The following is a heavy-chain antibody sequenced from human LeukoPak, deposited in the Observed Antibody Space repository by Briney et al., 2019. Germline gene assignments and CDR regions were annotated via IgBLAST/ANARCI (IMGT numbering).Heavy chain of an antibody. CDR2: IYPGDFDT. CDR1: GYSFTSYW. V-gene: IGHV5-51*01. J-gene: IGHJ4*02. Sequence: GESLKISCKGSGYSFTSYWIGWVRQMPGKGLEWMGIIYPGDFDTRYSPSFQGQVTISADKSISTAYLQWSSLKASDTAMYYCARPGIAAAGRGPFDYWGQGTLVTVSS. D-gene: IGHD6-13*01. CDR3: ARPGIAAAGRGPFDY.